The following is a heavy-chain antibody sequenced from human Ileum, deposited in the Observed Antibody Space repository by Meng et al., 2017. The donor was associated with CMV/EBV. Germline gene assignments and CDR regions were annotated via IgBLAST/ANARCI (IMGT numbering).Heavy chain of an antibody. J-gene: IGHJ4*02. CDR2: IYHGGRT. CDR1: GDSITSFN. V-gene: IGHV4-4*07. D-gene: IGHD6-13*01. CDR3: ARGPGYVGNFNFDY. Sequence: SGPVTVKPSDNLCLIGAGSGDSITSFNWIWNRQPAGHALEWIRQIYHGGRTNSNPYRRSRVTLSEAKSKNQFLMRLTSVTDAATAVYYCARGPGYVGNFNFDYWGQGTLVTVSS.